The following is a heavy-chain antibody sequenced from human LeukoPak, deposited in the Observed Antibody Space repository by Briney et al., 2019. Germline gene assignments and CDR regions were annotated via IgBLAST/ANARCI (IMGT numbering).Heavy chain of an antibody. Sequence: PSETLSLTCTVSGGSMTSYYWTWIRQPPGKELEWIGNVYFTGVTKYKPSLQSRVTIFVDTSKNQFSLRLSSVTPADTAIYYCARLSNDYGDYEGHYWGQGTLVTVSP. D-gene: IGHD4-17*01. CDR3: ARLSNDYGDYEGHY. CDR2: VYFTGVT. J-gene: IGHJ4*02. V-gene: IGHV4-59*08. CDR1: GGSMTSYY.